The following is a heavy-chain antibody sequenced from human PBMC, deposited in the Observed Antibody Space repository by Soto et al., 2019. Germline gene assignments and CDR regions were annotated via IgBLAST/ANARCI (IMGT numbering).Heavy chain of an antibody. V-gene: IGHV3-23*01. D-gene: IGHD2-2*01. CDR3: ATTQDIVVVPADSDAFDI. J-gene: IGHJ3*02. Sequence: GGSLRLSCAASGFTFSSYAMSWVRQAPGKGLEWVSAISGSGGSTYYADSVKGRFTISRDNSKNTLYLQMNSLRAEDTAVYYCATTQDIVVVPADSDAFDIWGQGTMVTVSS. CDR1: GFTFSSYA. CDR2: ISGSGGST.